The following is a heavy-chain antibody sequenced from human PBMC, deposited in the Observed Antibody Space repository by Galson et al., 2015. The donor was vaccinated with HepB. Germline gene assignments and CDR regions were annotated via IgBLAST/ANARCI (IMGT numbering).Heavy chain of an antibody. CDR3: ASDCEGSGSFYNMLGY. D-gene: IGHD3-10*01. Sequence: SLRLSCAVSGFTFSRHAFHWVRQAPGRGLEWVALISSDYTSKFYADSVRGRLTISRDNSKDTAYLQMNSLRDEDTAVYYCASDCEGSGSFYNMLGYRGQGTMVTVSS. J-gene: IGHJ4*02. CDR2: ISSDYTSK. CDR1: GFTFSRHA. V-gene: IGHV3-30*07.